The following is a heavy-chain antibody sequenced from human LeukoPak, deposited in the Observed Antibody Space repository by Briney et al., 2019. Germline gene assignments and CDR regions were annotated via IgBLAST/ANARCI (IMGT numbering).Heavy chain of an antibody. J-gene: IGHJ4*02. Sequence: PSETLSLTCTVSGGSISSGSYYWSWIRQPAGKGLHWIGRIYTSGSTNYNPSLRSRVTISIDTSKNQFSLRLSSVTAADTAVYYCARGGQGSSGYYYDYWGQGTLVTVSS. D-gene: IGHD3-22*01. CDR2: IYTSGST. V-gene: IGHV4-61*02. CDR3: ARGGQGSSGYYYDY. CDR1: GGSISSGSYY.